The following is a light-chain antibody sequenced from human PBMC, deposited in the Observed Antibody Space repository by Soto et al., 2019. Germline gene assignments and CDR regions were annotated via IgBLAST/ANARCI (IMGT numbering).Light chain of an antibody. J-gene: IGLJ1*01. CDR1: SSDVGGYNY. CDR3: GSYTSSSYYV. CDR2: EVS. Sequence: QSALPQPASVSGSPGQSITISRTGTSSDVGGYNYVSWYQQHPGKAPKLMIYEVSNRPSGVSNRFSVSKSGNTASLTISGLQAEDEADYYCGSYTSSSYYVFGSGTKLAVL. V-gene: IGLV2-14*01.